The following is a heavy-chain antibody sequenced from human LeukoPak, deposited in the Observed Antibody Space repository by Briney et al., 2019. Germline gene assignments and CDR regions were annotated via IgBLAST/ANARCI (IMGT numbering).Heavy chain of an antibody. CDR2: ISAYNGNT. CDR3: AREKHRELGYCSSTSCYYWFDP. CDR1: GYTFTSYG. J-gene: IGHJ5*02. Sequence: GASVKVSCKASGYTFTSYGISWVRQAPGQGLEWMGWISAYNGNTNYTQKLQGRVTMTTDTSTSTAYMELRSLRSDDTAVYYCAREKHRELGYCSSTSCYYWFDPWGQGTLVTVSS. D-gene: IGHD2-2*01. V-gene: IGHV1-18*01.